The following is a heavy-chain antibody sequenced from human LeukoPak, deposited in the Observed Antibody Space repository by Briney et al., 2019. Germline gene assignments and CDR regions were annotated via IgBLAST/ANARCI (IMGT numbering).Heavy chain of an antibody. CDR3: ARGPDIVVIPIVDDSFDI. CDR2: IGSNSKYI. D-gene: IGHD2-2*01. V-gene: IGHV3-21*01. CDR1: GFTFSSYS. J-gene: IGHJ3*02. Sequence: PGGSLRLSCAASGFTFSSYSLNWVRRAPWEGLEWVSSIGSNSKYIYYADSVKGRFTSSRDNAKNSLSLQMNSLRAEDTAVYYCARGPDIVVIPIVDDSFDIWGQGTVVTVSS.